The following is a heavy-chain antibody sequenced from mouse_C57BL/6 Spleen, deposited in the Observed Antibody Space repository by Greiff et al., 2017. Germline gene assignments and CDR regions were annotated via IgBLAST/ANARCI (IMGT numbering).Heavy chain of an antibody. J-gene: IGHJ3*01. CDR3: ARDPPCAY. CDR2: IYPRSGNT. V-gene: IGHV1-81*01. Sequence: VQLQQSGAELARPGASVKLSCKASGYTFTSYGISWVKQRTGQGLEWIGEIYPRSGNTYYNEKFKGKATLTADKSSSTAYMELRSLTSEDSAVYFCARDPPCAYWGQGTLVTVSA. CDR1: GYTFTSYG.